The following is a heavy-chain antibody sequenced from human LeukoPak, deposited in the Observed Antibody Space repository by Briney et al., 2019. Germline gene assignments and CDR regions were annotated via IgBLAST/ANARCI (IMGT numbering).Heavy chain of an antibody. V-gene: IGHV3-74*01. CDR3: ARDAVDTANAV. D-gene: IGHD5-18*01. CDR1: GFTFTTYW. Sequence: GGSLRLSCAASGFTFTTYWMHWVRQAPGKGLVWVSHINSDGSTTSYADSVKGRFTISRDNAKNTLYLQMNSLRAEDTAVYYCARDAVDTANAVWGQGTTVIVSS. J-gene: IGHJ6*02. CDR2: INSDGSTT.